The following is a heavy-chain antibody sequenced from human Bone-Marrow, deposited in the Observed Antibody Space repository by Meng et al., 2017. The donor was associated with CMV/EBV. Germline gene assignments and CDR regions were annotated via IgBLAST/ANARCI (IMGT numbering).Heavy chain of an antibody. J-gene: IGHJ4*02. CDR2: ISSSGSNI. CDR1: GFGYRCNS. CDR3: ARGLWFGDNDFSY. V-gene: IGHV3-21*01. Sequence: AASGFGYRCNSKKWIRQAAEKRKGWVSSISSSGSNINYTDSEEGQFTISRDNAKNSLYLQMNSLRAEDTAVYYCARGLWFGDNDFSYWGQGTLVTVSS. D-gene: IGHD3-10*01.